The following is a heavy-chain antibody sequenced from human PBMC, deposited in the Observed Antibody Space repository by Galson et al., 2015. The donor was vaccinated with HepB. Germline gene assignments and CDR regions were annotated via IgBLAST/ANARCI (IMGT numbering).Heavy chain of an antibody. CDR2: ISAGGDST. J-gene: IGHJ3*02. V-gene: IGHV3-23*01. CDR1: GFTFSSYA. CDR3: AKGIRWLGAFDI. Sequence: SLRLSCAASGFTFSSYAMTWVRQAPGKGLEWVSTISAGGDSTYYADSVKGRFTISRDNSKNTVYLQMNSLRADDTAVYYCAKGIRWLGAFDIWGQGTMVTVSS. D-gene: IGHD6-19*01.